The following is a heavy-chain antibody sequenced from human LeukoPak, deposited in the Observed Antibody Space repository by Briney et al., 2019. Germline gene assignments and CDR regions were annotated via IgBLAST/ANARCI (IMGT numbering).Heavy chain of an antibody. CDR2: IYYSGST. Sequence: SETLSLTCIVSGGSISDYYWSWIRQSPGMGLDWIGYIYYSGSTNYNPSLKSRVTVSVDTSKNQFSLKLSSVTAADTAVYYCARHGGPGYSSGWYFWFDPWGQGMLVTVSS. CDR3: ARHGGPGYSSGWYFWFDP. J-gene: IGHJ5*02. V-gene: IGHV4-59*01. D-gene: IGHD6-19*01. CDR1: GGSISDYY.